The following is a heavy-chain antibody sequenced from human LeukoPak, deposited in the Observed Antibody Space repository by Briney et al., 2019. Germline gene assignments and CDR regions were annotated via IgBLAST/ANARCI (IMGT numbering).Heavy chain of an antibody. J-gene: IGHJ4*02. V-gene: IGHV5-51*01. CDR1: GYTFGTFW. D-gene: IGHD3-3*01. Sequence: GESLKISCKASGYTFGTFWIDWVRQMPGKGLEWMGTIYPGDSDTRYSPSFQGRVTISADKSISTAYLQWSSLKASDTAMYYCARRLRTIFGVVTGADYWGQGTLVTVSS. CDR2: IYPGDSDT. CDR3: ARRLRTIFGVVTGADY.